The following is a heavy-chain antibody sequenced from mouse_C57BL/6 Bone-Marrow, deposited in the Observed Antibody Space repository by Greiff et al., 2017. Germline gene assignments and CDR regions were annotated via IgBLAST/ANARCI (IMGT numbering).Heavy chain of an antibody. V-gene: IGHV1-69*01. CDR3: ARYPLYYDYDDYAMDY. D-gene: IGHD2-4*01. CDR2: IDPSDSYT. CDR1: GYTFTSYW. Sequence: QVQLQQPGAELVMPGASVKLSCKASGYTFTSYWMHWVKQRPGQGLEWIGEIDPSDSYTNYNQKFKGKSTLTVDKSSSTAYMQLSSLTSEDPAVYYSARYPLYYDYDDYAMDYWGQGTSVTVSS. J-gene: IGHJ4*01.